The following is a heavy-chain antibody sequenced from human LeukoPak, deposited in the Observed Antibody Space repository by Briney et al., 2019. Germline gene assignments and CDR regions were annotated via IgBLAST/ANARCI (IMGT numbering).Heavy chain of an antibody. Sequence: GRSLRLSCAASGFTFSSYAMHWVRQAPGKGLEWVAVISYDGSNKYYADSVKGRFTISRGNSKSTLYLQMNSLRAEDRAVYYCASEDFWSGYYTFDYWGQGTLVTVSS. D-gene: IGHD3-3*01. CDR3: ASEDFWSGYYTFDY. CDR2: ISYDGSNK. CDR1: GFTFSSYA. J-gene: IGHJ4*02. V-gene: IGHV3-30-3*01.